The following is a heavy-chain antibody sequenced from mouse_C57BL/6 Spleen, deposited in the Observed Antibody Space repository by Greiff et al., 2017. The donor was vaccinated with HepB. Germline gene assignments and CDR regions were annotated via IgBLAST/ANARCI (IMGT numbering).Heavy chain of an antibody. Sequence: QVQLQHPGAELVKPGASVKLSCKASGYTFTSYWMHWVKQRPGQGLEWIGMIHPNSGSTNYNEKFKSKATLTVDKSSSTAYMQLSSLTSEDSAVYYCARSPSGGNYYAMDYWGQGTSVTVSS. D-gene: IGHD2-1*01. CDR2: IHPNSGST. V-gene: IGHV1-64*01. J-gene: IGHJ4*01. CDR1: GYTFTSYW. CDR3: ARSPSGGNYYAMDY.